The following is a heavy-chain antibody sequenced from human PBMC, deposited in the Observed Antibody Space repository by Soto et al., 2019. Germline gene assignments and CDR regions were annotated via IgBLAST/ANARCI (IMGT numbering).Heavy chain of an antibody. CDR1: GDSVSSNSAA. D-gene: IGHD2-15*01. CDR2: TYYRSKRYN. V-gene: IGHV6-1*01. CDR3: ARGYCSGGSCYNWFDP. Sequence: QSQTLSLTCAISGDSVSSNSAAWNWIRQSPSRGLEWLGRTYYRSKRYNDYAVSVKSRITIKPDTSKNQFSLQLNSVTPEDTAVYYCARGYCSGGSCYNWFDPWGQGTLVTVSS. J-gene: IGHJ5*02.